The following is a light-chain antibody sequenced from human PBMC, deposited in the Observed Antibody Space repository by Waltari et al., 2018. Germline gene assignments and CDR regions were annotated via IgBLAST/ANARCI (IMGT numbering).Light chain of an antibody. CDR2: GAS. CDR1: QSVSRSY. Sequence: EIVLTQSPGTLSLSPGERATLSCRARQSVSRSYLAWYHQQPGQAPRLLIYGASSRATGIPDRFSGSGSGADFTLTISSLEPEDFAVYYCQQYASSPLTFGGGTKVEIK. CDR3: QQYASSPLT. J-gene: IGKJ4*01. V-gene: IGKV3-20*01.